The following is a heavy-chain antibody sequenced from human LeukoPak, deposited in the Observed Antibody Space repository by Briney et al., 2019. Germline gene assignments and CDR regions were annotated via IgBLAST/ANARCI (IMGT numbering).Heavy chain of an antibody. J-gene: IGHJ2*01. Sequence: PGGSLRLSCAASGFTFRNYGMHWVRQAPGKGLEWVAVISRDGLTKYYADSVKGRFTLHRDSSRNTLYLKMNSLRDEDTAVYYCAKEGTWGNWYFDLWGRGTLVIVTS. CDR2: ISRDGLTK. V-gene: IGHV3-30*18. CDR1: GFTFRNYG. D-gene: IGHD3-16*01. CDR3: AKEGTWGNWYFDL.